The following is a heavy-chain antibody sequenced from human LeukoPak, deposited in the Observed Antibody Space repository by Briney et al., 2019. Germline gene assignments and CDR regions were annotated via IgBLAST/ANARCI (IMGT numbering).Heavy chain of an antibody. CDR1: GDSVSSNSAA. CDR3: ARDWTPPRIAAGGINWSDP. D-gene: IGHD6-13*01. J-gene: IGHJ5*02. CDR2: TYYRSKWYN. Sequence: SQTLSLTCAISGDSVSSNSAAWNWIRQSPSRGLEWLGRTYYRSKWYNDYAVSVKSRITINPDTSKNQFSLQLNSVTPEDTAVYYCARDWTPPRIAAGGINWSDPWGQGTLVTVSS. V-gene: IGHV6-1*01.